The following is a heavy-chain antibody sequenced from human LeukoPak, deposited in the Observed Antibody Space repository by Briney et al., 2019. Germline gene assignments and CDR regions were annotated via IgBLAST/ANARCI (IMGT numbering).Heavy chain of an antibody. D-gene: IGHD7-27*01. J-gene: IGHJ3*02. Sequence: GASLKVSCKASGYTFTDYHMYWMRQAPGQGLECMGWMNPNSGGTNYAQKFQGRITMTRDTSISTAYMELSRLRSDDTAVYYCARELGRNAFDIWGQGTMVTVSS. CDR1: GYTFTDYH. V-gene: IGHV1-2*02. CDR2: MNPNSGGT. CDR3: ARELGRNAFDI.